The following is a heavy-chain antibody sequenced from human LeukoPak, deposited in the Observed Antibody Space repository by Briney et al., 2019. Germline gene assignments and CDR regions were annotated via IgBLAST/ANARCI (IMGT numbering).Heavy chain of an antibody. D-gene: IGHD2-8*01. Sequence: GESLEISCKGSGSSFTSYWIGWVRQMPGKGLEWMGIIYPDDSDTRYSPTFEGQVIISVDKSISTAYLQWSILKASDTATYYCARHGHCTNGVCYSNYYYYMDVWGKGTTVTVSS. CDR3: ARHGHCTNGVCYSNYYYYMDV. CDR2: IYPDDSDT. V-gene: IGHV5-51*01. J-gene: IGHJ6*03. CDR1: GSSFTSYW.